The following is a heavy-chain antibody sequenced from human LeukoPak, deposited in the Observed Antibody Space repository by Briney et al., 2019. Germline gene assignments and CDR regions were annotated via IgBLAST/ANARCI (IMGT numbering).Heavy chain of an antibody. J-gene: IGHJ5*02. CDR2: IYYSGST. D-gene: IGHD3-22*01. V-gene: IGHV4-30-4*01. CDR3: ARESSGYHNWFDP. Sequence: SETLSLTCTVSGGSISSGDYYWTWIRQPPGKGLEWIAYIYYSGSTYYNPSLKSRVTISVDTSKNQFSLKLSSVTAADTAVYYCARESSGYHNWFDPWGQGTLVTVSS. CDR1: GGSISSGDYY.